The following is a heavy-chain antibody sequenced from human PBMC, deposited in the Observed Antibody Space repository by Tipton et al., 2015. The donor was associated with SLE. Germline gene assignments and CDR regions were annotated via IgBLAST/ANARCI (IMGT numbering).Heavy chain of an antibody. CDR1: GGSISSYY. V-gene: IGHV4-4*07. D-gene: IGHD2-15*01. J-gene: IGHJ5*02. CDR2: IHTSGST. Sequence: TLSLTCNVSGGSISSYYWSWIRQPAGKGLEWIGRIHTSGSTNYNPSLKSRVTMSVDTSKNLFSLKLISVIAADTAVYYCAALSSWFDPWGQGTLVTVSS. CDR3: AALSSWFDP.